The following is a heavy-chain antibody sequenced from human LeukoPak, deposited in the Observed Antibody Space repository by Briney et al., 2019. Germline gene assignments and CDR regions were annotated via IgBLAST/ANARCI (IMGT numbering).Heavy chain of an antibody. D-gene: IGHD5-12*01. CDR3: AKERGQWLRFFDY. CDR1: GFTFSSYA. CDR2: IWYDGSRK. V-gene: IGHV3-33*06. J-gene: IGHJ4*02. Sequence: PGGSLRLSCAASGFTFSSYAMHWVRQAPGKGLEWVAVIWYDGSRKYYADSVKGRFSISRDNSKNTLDLQMSSLRAEDTAVYYCAKERGQWLRFFDYWGQGTLVTVSS.